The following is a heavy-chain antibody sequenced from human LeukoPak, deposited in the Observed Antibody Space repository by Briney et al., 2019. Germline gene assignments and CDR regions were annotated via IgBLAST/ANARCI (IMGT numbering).Heavy chain of an antibody. CDR3: AKAENWRGYFDWLLFFDY. V-gene: IGHV3-9*01. CDR1: GFTFDDYA. J-gene: IGHJ4*02. D-gene: IGHD3-9*01. CDR2: ISWNSGSI. Sequence: GGSLRLSCAASGFTFDDYAMHWVRQAPGKGLEWVSGISWNSGSIGYADSVKGRFTISRDNSKNTLYLQMNSLRAEDTAVYYCAKAENWRGYFDWLLFFDYWGQGTLVTVSS.